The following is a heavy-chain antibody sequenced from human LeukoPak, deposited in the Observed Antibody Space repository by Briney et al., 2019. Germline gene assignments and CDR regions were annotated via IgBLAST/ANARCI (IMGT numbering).Heavy chain of an antibody. J-gene: IGHJ4*02. D-gene: IGHD3-10*01. CDR3: AKGYNYGSWRVDY. V-gene: IGHV1-3*01. Sequence: ASVKVSCKAYGYTFITSTMHWVRQVPGQRLEWMGCINAGNDNTEFSERFQDRVTITRDTSAGTVYMELSSLTSEDTAVCYCAKGYNYGSWRVDYWGQGTLVTVSS. CDR2: INAGNDNT. CDR1: GYTFITST.